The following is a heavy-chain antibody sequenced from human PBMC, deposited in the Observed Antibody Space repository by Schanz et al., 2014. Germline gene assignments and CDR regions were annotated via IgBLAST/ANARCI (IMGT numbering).Heavy chain of an antibody. J-gene: IGHJ4*02. CDR3: ARDYYDSSGYYYCDY. Sequence: QVQLVQSEAEVKKPGSSVKVSCKSSGGTFSSYAISWVRQAPGQGLEWMGRIIPILGIATYAQKFQGRLTITADKSTSTAYIELSSLRSEDTAMYYCARDYYDSSGYYYCDYWGQGTLVTVSS. CDR2: IIPILGIA. D-gene: IGHD3-22*01. V-gene: IGHV1-69*04. CDR1: GGTFSSYA.